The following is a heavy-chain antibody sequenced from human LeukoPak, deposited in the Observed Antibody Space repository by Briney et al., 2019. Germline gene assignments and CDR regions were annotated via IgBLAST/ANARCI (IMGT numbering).Heavy chain of an antibody. CDR3: ARASSLRYFDR. CDR1: GFTFSSYG. CDR2: IWYDGSNK. D-gene: IGHD3-9*01. Sequence: GGSLRLSCAASGFTFSSYGMHWVRQAPGKGLEWVAVIWYDGSNKYYADSVKGRFTISRDNSKNTLYLQMNSLRAEDTAVYYCARASSLRYFDRWGQGTLVTVSS. J-gene: IGHJ4*02. V-gene: IGHV3-33*01.